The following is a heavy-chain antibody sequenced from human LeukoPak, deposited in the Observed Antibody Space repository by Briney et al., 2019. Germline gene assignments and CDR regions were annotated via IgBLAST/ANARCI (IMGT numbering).Heavy chain of an antibody. CDR1: GFTFSSYE. Sequence: GSLRLSCAASGFTFSSYEMNWVRQAPGKGLEWVSYISGSGSTIYYADSVKGRFTISRDNAKNSLYLQMNSLRAEDTAVYYCARSPTQQPGKDYWGQGTLVTVSS. J-gene: IGHJ4*02. CDR2: ISGSGSTI. D-gene: IGHD6-13*01. V-gene: IGHV3-48*03. CDR3: ARSPTQQPGKDY.